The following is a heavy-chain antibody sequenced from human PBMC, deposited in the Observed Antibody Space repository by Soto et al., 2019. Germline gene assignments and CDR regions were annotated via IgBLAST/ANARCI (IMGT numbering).Heavy chain of an antibody. J-gene: IGHJ4*02. CDR3: ERGNTGYGNFDS. V-gene: IGHV3-74*01. D-gene: IGHD5-12*01. CDR1: GFAVSSYW. CDR2: ISPAGSST. Sequence: WSLRLSCAASGFAVSSYWMHWVRQAPGKGLVWVSRISPAGSSTYYADSVRGRLTISKDTAKNTLYLQINSLGAEDTAVYYCERGNTGYGNFDSWGQGTLVTVSS.